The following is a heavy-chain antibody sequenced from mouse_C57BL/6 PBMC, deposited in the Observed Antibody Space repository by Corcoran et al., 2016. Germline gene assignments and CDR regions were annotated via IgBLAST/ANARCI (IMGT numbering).Heavy chain of an antibody. CDR2: VYPYNGGT. Sequence: EVQLQQSGPVLVTPGPSVKISCKASVFTFTDYYMHWVKQSHGKSLEWIGLVYPYNGGTSYNQKFKGKATLTVDTSSSTAYMELNSLTSEDSAVYYCARCLFITTVVAPFDYWGQGTTLTVSS. D-gene: IGHD1-1*01. CDR3: ARCLFITTVVAPFDY. CDR1: VFTFTDYY. J-gene: IGHJ2*01. V-gene: IGHV1-36*01.